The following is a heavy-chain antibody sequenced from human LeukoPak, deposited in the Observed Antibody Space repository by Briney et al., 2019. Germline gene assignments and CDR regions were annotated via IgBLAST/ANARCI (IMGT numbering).Heavy chain of an antibody. V-gene: IGHV2-5*01. CDR1: VFSLSTSGVG. Sequence: SGPTLVKPTQTLTLTCTFSVFSLSTSGVGVGWIRQPPGKALEWLALIYWNDHKHYRRSLKRRLTITKHTSKNQVVLTITNMAPVDTATYYCAHRRGWGVSNYFDFWGQGTLVTVSS. J-gene: IGHJ4*02. CDR2: IYWNDHK. D-gene: IGHD5/OR15-5a*01. CDR3: AHRRGWGVSNYFDF.